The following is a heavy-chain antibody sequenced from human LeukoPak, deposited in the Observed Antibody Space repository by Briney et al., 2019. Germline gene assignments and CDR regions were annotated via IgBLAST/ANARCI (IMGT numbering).Heavy chain of an antibody. CDR2: IIPIFGTA. CDR1: GGTFSSYA. CDR3: ASSRDSSGWYEIDY. V-gene: IGHV1-69*13. D-gene: IGHD6-19*01. J-gene: IGHJ4*02. Sequence: GASVKVSCKASGGTFSSYAISWVRQAPGQGLEWMGGIIPIFGTANYAQKFQGRVTITADESTSTAYMELSSLRSVDTAVYYCASSRDSSGWYEIDYWGQGTLVTVSS.